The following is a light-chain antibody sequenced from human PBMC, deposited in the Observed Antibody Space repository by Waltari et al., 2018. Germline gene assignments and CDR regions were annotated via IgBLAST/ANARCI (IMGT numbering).Light chain of an antibody. CDR3: QQYNSYAT. CDR1: QAISSW. V-gene: IGKV1-5*03. J-gene: IGKJ1*01. CDR2: KAS. Sequence: DIQMSQSPSTLSASVGDRVTITCRASQAISSWLAWYQQKPGKAPKLLIYKASILESGVPSRFSGSRSGTTEFTLTISSLQPDDFATYYCQQYNSYATFGQGTKVEIK.